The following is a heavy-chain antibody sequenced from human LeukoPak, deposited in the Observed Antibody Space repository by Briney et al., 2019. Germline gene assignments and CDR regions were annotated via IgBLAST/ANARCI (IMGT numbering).Heavy chain of an antibody. CDR3: ASGTSPNCSGGSCYDAFDI. CDR2: IYSGGST. V-gene: IGHV3-53*01. Sequence: GGSLRLSCAASGFTVSSNYMSWVRQAPGKGLEWVSVIYSGGSTYYADSVKGRFTISRDNSKNTLYLQMNSLRAEDTAVYYCASGTSPNCSGGSCYDAFDIWGQGTMVTVSS. J-gene: IGHJ3*02. CDR1: GFTVSSNY. D-gene: IGHD2-15*01.